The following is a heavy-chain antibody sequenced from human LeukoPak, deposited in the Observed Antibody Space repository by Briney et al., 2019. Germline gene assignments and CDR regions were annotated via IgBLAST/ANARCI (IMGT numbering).Heavy chain of an antibody. D-gene: IGHD3-10*01. CDR3: ARVGTLWFGELDFDY. J-gene: IGHJ4*02. CDR2: ISAYNGNT. V-gene: IGHV1-18*01. CDR1: GYTFTSYG. Sequence: ASVTVSCTASGYTFTSYGISWVRQAPGQGLEWMGWISAYNGNTNYAQKLQGRVTMTTDTSTSTAYMELRSLRSDDTAVYYCARVGTLWFGELDFDYWGQGTLVTVSS.